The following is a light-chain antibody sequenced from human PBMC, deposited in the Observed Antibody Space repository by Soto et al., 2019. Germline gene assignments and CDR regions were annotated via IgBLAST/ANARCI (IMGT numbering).Light chain of an antibody. CDR1: ERVSSNY. J-gene: IGKJ1*01. CDR2: GAS. V-gene: IGKV3-20*01. CDR3: QQYGSSRKT. Sequence: DIVLTQSPGTLSLSPGERATLSCRASERVSSNYLASYQQKPGQAPRLLIYGASSRATGIPDRFSGSGSGTYFTLTTSRLEPEDFAVYYCQQYGSSRKTFGHGTKVEIK.